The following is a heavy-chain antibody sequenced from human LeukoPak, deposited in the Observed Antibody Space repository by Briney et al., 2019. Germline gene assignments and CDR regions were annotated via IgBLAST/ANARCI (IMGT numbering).Heavy chain of an antibody. CDR1: GGTFSSYA. CDR2: IIPIFGTA. J-gene: IGHJ6*04. Sequence: SVKVSCKASGGTFSSYAISWVRQASGQGLEWMGGIIPIFGTANYAQKFQGRVTITADKSTSTAYMELSSLRSEDTAVYYCARMSGNVVVPAGTLGYYYYYGMDVWGKGTTVTVSS. CDR3: ARMSGNVVVPAGTLGYYYYYGMDV. V-gene: IGHV1-69*06. D-gene: IGHD2-2*01.